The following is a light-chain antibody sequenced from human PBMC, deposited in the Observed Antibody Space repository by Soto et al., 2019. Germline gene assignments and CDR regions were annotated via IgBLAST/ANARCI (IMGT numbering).Light chain of an antibody. CDR2: RAS. J-gene: IGKJ1*01. CDR3: QQYHIYSWT. Sequence: DIQMTQSPSTLSASVGDRVTIPCRASQDIGTWLAWYRQKPEKAPKVLIYRASHLESGVPSRFSASGSGTEFSLTINSLQADDFATYYCQQYHIYSWTFGQGTKVDI. V-gene: IGKV1-5*03. CDR1: QDIGTW.